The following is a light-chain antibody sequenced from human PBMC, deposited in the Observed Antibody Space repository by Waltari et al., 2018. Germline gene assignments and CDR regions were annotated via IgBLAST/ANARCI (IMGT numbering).Light chain of an antibody. J-gene: IGKJ1*01. Sequence: EIVMTQSPATLSVSPGERATLSCRASPSVSSNLAWYQQKPGQAPRLLIYGASTRATGIPARLSGSGSGTEFTLTISSLQSEDFAVYYCQHYNNWPRTFGQGTKVEIK. CDR2: GAS. V-gene: IGKV3-15*01. CDR3: QHYNNWPRT. CDR1: PSVSSN.